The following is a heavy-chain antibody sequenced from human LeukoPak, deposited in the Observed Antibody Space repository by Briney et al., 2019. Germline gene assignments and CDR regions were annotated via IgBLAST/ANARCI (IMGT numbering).Heavy chain of an antibody. D-gene: IGHD3-22*01. Sequence: SETLYLTYTVPGYSISSGYYWGWIRQPPGKGLARIGGIYPSGGTSYHPSLKSRVTISVDTSKNQFSLKLGSVTAADTAVDYCARDLSREVVVILREYWGQVTLVTVSS. CDR1: GYSISSGYY. J-gene: IGHJ4*02. CDR2: IYPSGGT. V-gene: IGHV4-38-2*02. CDR3: ARDLSREVVVILREY.